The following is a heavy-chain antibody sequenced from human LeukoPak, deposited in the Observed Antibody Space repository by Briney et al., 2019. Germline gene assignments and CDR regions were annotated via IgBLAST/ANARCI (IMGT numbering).Heavy chain of an antibody. CDR2: IYTSGST. V-gene: IGHV4-61*02. CDR1: GGSISSGSYY. D-gene: IGHD3-22*01. Sequence: SSETLSLTCTVSGGSISSGSYYWSWIRQPAGKGLEWIGRIYTSGSTNYNPSLKSRVTMSVDTSKNQFSLKLSSVTAADTAVYYCARGGGSSGYYHFDYWGQGTLVTVSS. CDR3: ARGGGSSGYYHFDY. J-gene: IGHJ4*02.